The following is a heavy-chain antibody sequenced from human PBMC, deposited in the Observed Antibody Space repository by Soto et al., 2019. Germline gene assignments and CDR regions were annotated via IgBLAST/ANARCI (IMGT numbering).Heavy chain of an antibody. D-gene: IGHD2-21*02. CDR1: GDTFNTYT. J-gene: IGHJ4*02. CDR2: IIPIFGTP. V-gene: IGHV1-69*12. Sequence: QVQLVQSGAEVKKPGSSVKVSCKASGDTFNTYTITWVRQAPGQGLEWMGGIIPIFGTPIYAQKLQGRLTITADESTSTVYMELSSLTSNDTAVDYCARGLHGSWDYWGQGALVTVSS. CDR3: ARGLHGSWDY.